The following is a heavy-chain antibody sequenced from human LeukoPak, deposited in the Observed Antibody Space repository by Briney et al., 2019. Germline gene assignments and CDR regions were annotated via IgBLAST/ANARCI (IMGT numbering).Heavy chain of an antibody. D-gene: IGHD3-22*01. V-gene: IGHV3-30-3*01. J-gene: IGHJ3*02. CDR2: ISYDGSNK. CDR1: GFTFSSYA. CDR3: ARPRVTMIVDAFDI. Sequence: HTGRSLRLSCAASGFTFSSYAMHWVRQAPGKGLEWVAVISYDGSNKYYADSVKGRFTISRDNSKNTLYLQMNSLRAEDTAVYYYARPRVTMIVDAFDIWGQGTMVTVSS.